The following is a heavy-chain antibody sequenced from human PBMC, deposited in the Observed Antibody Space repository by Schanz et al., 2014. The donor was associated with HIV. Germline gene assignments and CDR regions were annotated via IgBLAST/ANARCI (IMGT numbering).Heavy chain of an antibody. CDR1: GFTFSGYW. D-gene: IGHD2-21*02. Sequence: EVQLVESGGGLVQPGGSLRLSCAASGFTFSGYWMAWVRQAPGKGLEWMASIKTDGTEKYYVDSVRGRFTVSRDNTKNSLFLQMSSLRAEDTAIYYCVRGDPIGSFWGQGTLVTVSS. CDR3: VRGDPIGSF. J-gene: IGHJ4*02. CDR2: IKTDGTEK. V-gene: IGHV3-7*01.